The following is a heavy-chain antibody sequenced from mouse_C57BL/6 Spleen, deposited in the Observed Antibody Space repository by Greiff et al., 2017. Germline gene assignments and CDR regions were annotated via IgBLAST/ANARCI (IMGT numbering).Heavy chain of an antibody. J-gene: IGHJ4*01. CDR2: ISSGSSTI. V-gene: IGHV5-17*01. Sequence: EVKLMESGGGLVKPGGSLKLSCAASGFTFSDYGMHWVRQAPEKGLEWVAYISSGSSTIYYADTVKGRFTISRDNAKNTLFLQMTSLRSEDTAMYYCARQVAGAMDYWGQGTSVTVSS. CDR3: ARQVAGAMDY. CDR1: GFTFSDYG. D-gene: IGHD1-1*01.